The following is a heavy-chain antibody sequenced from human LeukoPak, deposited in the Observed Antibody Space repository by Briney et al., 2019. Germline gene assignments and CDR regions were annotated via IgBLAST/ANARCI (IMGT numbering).Heavy chain of an antibody. CDR1: GGSFSGYY. V-gene: IGHV4-34*01. Sequence: SETLSHTCAVYGGSFSGYYWSWIRQPPGKGLEWIGEINHSGSTNYNPSLKSRVTISVDTSKNQFSLKLSSVTAADTAVYYCARGFRGYSFGGGFYFDYWGQGTLVTVSS. CDR3: ARGFRGYSFGGGFYFDY. D-gene: IGHD5-18*01. CDR2: INHSGST. J-gene: IGHJ4*02.